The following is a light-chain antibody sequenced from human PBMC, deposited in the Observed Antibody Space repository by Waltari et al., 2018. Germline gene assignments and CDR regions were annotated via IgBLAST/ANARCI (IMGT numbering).Light chain of an antibody. Sequence: SYVLTQPPSVSVAPGQTARIPWGGNNIGSKSLHWYQQKPGQAPGLVVYDDSDRPSGIPERFSGSNSGNTATLTISRVEAGDEADYYCQVWDSSSDHVVFGGGTKLTVL. CDR3: QVWDSSSDHVV. J-gene: IGLJ2*01. CDR2: DDS. CDR1: NIGSKS. V-gene: IGLV3-21*02.